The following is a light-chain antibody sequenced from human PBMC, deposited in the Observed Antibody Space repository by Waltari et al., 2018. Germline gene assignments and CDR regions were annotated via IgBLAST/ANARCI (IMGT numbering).Light chain of an antibody. CDR2: GVT. V-gene: IGLV2-11*01. Sequence: QSALTQPRPVSGSPGQSVTISCTATTSHVGGYNYFSWYQQRPAKAPQLMIYGVTKRPSGVPDHFSGSKSGNTAFLTITGLQADDEADYYCCSYAGNYTYVFGTGTTVTV. CDR1: TSHVGGYNY. CDR3: CSYAGNYTYV. J-gene: IGLJ1*01.